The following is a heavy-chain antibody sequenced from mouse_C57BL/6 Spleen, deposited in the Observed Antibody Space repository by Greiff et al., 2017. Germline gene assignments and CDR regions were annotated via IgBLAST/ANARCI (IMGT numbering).Heavy chain of an antibody. CDR3: ARRYDSSGYEYDFDV. V-gene: IGHV1-64*01. CDR2: IHPKSGGT. D-gene: IGHD1-1*01. Sequence: VQLVQSGPELVKPGASVKMSCKASGYTFTSYCMHWVKQRPGQGLEWIGIIHPKSGGTNYNEKFKGKATLTVDKSSSTAYRELSSLTSEDSAVYYCARRYDSSGYEYDFDVWGTGTTVTVSS. CDR1: GYTFTSYC. J-gene: IGHJ1*03.